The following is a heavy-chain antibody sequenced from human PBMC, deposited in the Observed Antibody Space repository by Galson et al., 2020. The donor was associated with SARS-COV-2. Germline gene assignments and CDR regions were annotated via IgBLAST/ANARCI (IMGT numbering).Heavy chain of an antibody. V-gene: IGHV2-5*02. CDR2: IYWDDDK. J-gene: IGHJ4*02. Sequence: SGPTLVKPTQTLTLTCTFSGFSLSTSGVGVGWIRQPQGKALEWLALIYWDDDKRYSPSLKSRLTITKDTSKNQVVLTMTNMDPVDTATYYCAHRPGSWYWGYFDYWGQGTLVTVSS. CDR3: AHRPGSWYWGYFDY. CDR1: GFSLSTSGVG. D-gene: IGHD6-13*01.